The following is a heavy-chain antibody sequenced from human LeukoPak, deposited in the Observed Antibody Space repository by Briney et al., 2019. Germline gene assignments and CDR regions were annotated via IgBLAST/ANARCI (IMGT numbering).Heavy chain of an antibody. Sequence: GGSLRLSCAASGFTFSSYWMSWVRQAPGKGLEWVANIKQDGSEKYYVDSVKGRFTTSRGNGKNSLYLQMNSLRAEDTAVYYCARDGYSHPHGYWGQGTLVTVSS. CDR3: ARDGYSHPHGY. CDR2: IKQDGSEK. D-gene: IGHD5-18*01. J-gene: IGHJ4*02. CDR1: GFTFSSYW. V-gene: IGHV3-7*05.